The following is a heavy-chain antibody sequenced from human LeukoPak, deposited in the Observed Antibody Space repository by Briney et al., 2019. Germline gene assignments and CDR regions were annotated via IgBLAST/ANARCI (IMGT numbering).Heavy chain of an antibody. CDR1: GFTFSSYS. Sequence: GGSLRLSCAASGFTFSSYSMNWVRQAPGKGLEWVSSISSSSSYIYYADSVKGRFTISRDNAKNSLYLQMNSLRAEDTAVYYCARGPLCAAAGEPDDYWGQGTLVTVSS. V-gene: IGHV3-21*01. CDR2: ISSSSSYI. J-gene: IGHJ4*02. CDR3: ARGPLCAAAGEPDDY. D-gene: IGHD6-13*01.